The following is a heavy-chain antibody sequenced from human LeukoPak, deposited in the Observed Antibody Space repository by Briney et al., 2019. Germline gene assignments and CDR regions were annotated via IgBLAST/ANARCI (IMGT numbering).Heavy chain of an antibody. J-gene: IGHJ3*02. D-gene: IGHD4-23*01. CDR1: GGSISSGDYY. CDR3: ARGEGSTVVPDAFDI. Sequence: SQTLSLTCTVSGGSISSGDYYWSWIRQPPGKGLEWIGYIYYSGSTNYNPSLKSRVTISVDTSKNQFSLKLSSVTAADTAVYYCARGEGSTVVPDAFDIWGQGTMVTVSS. CDR2: IYYSGST. V-gene: IGHV4-30-4*01.